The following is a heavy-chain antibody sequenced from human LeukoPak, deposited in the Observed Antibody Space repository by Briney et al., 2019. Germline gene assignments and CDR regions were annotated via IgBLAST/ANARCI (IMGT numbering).Heavy chain of an antibody. CDR3: ITEPHDYGDFTFGY. CDR1: GFTFSSYW. D-gene: IGHD4-17*01. Sequence: PGGSLRLSCAASGFTFSSYWMSWVRPAPGKGLEWVGRISSKSDGGTTDYAAPVKGRFTISRDDSTNTLSLQMSGLKAEDTALYFCITEPHDYGDFTFGYWGQGTLVTVSS. J-gene: IGHJ4*02. V-gene: IGHV3-15*01. CDR2: ISSKSDGGTT.